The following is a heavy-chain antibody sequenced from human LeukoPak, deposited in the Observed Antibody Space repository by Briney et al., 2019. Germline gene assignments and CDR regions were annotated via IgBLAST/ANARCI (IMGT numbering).Heavy chain of an antibody. V-gene: IGHV3-23*01. J-gene: IGHJ5*02. CDR1: GFTFSSYA. CDR3: AKAGVVVPAAMDWFDP. CDR2: ISGSGGST. Sequence: GSLRLSCAASGFTFSSYAMSWVRQAPGKGLEWVSAISGSGGSTYYADSVKGRFTISRDNSKNTLYLQMNSLRAEDTAVYYCAKAGVVVPAAMDWFDPWGQGTLVTVSS. D-gene: IGHD2-2*01.